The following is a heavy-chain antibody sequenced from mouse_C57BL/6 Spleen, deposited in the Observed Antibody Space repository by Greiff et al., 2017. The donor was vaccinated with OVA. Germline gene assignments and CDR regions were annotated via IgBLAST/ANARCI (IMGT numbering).Heavy chain of an antibody. J-gene: IGHJ4*01. D-gene: IGHD1-1*01. CDR3: AGHGSSYYYGQDYAMDY. Sequence: QVQLQQSGAELVKPGASVKLSCKASGYTFTEYTIHWVKQRSGQGLEWIGWFYPGSGSIKYNEKFKDKATLTADKSSSTVYMELSRLTSEDSAVYFCAGHGSSYYYGQDYAMDYWGQGTSVTVSS. V-gene: IGHV1-62-2*01. CDR2: FYPGSGSI. CDR1: GYTFTEYT.